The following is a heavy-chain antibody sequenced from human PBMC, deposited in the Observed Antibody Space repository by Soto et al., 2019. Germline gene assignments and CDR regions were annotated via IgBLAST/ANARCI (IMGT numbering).Heavy chain of an antibody. CDR2: IFPGDSDI. J-gene: IGHJ6*02. V-gene: IGHV5-51*01. CDR1: GYSFTTYW. D-gene: IGHD3-9*01. CDR3: ARRKRYFDYSMDV. Sequence: GESLKISCKGSGYSFTTYWIGWVRQMPGKGLEWMGIIFPGDSDIRYSPSFQGHVTISADKSISTAYLQWSSLKASDTAMYYCARRKRYFDYSMDVWGQGTTVTVSS.